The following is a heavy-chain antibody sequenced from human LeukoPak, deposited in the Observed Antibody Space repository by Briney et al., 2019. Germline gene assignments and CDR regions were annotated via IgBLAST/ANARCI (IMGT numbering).Heavy chain of an antibody. V-gene: IGHV3-66*01. CDR1: GFTVSSNY. J-gene: IGHJ6*02. CDR3: AGRDNGCYYGMDV. D-gene: IGHD5-12*01. CDR2: IYSGGST. Sequence: GGSLRLSCAASGFTVSSNYMSWVRHTPGKGLEWVSLIYSGGSTYYADSVKGRFTISRDNSKNTLYLQMHSLRAEDTAVYYCAGRDNGCYYGMDVWGQGTTVTVSS.